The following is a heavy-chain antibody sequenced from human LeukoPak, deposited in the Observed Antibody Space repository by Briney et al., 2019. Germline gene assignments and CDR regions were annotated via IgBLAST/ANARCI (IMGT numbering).Heavy chain of an antibody. J-gene: IGHJ4*02. CDR3: ARGERLGPDF. D-gene: IGHD1-1*01. CDR1: GDSIIGYY. Sequence: SETLSLTCTVSGDSIIGYYWSWIRQPPGKGLEWIGYIHYSGSTNYNPSLQSRVTISVDTSRSHFSLKLSSATAADTAVYYCARGERLGPDFWGQGTLVTVSS. CDR2: IHYSGST. V-gene: IGHV4-59*01.